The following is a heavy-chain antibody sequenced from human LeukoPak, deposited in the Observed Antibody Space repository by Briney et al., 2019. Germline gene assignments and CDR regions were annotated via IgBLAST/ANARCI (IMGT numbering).Heavy chain of an antibody. J-gene: IGHJ4*02. V-gene: IGHV3-74*01. CDR1: GFTFSSYW. D-gene: IGHD7-27*01. CDR2: INSDGSST. CDR3: ARGPAGWGSLDS. Sequence: GGSLRLSCAAYGFTFSSYWMHWVRQAPGKGLVWVSRINSDGSSTNYAASVKGRFTISRDNANNTLYLQVKSLRAEDTAVYFCARGPAGWGSLDSWGQGTLVTVSS.